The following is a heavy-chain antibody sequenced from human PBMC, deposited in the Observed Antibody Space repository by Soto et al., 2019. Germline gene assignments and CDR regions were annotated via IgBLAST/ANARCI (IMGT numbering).Heavy chain of an antibody. J-gene: IGHJ4*02. CDR1: GFTFSSYA. CDR2: ITGSGSST. V-gene: IGHV3-23*01. CDR3: AKGRGSGTYYFDY. Sequence: LRLSCAASGFTFSSYAMNWVRQAPGKGLEWVSSITGSGSSTYYADSVKGRFTISRDNSKNTLYLQMNSLRAEDTAVYYCAKGRGSGTYYFDYWGQGTLVTSPQ. D-gene: IGHD6-19*01.